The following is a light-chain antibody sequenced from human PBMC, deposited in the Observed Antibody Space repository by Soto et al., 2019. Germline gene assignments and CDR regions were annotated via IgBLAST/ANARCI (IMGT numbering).Light chain of an antibody. J-gene: IGKJ5*01. Sequence: DVVMTQTPLSLSVTPGXAASISFRSSQSLLHNGGETYLFWYLQKPGQSPQLLIYEVSNRFSGVPDRFSGSGSGTDFTLEISRVEAEDVGIYYCMQSTQLPPTFGQGTRLEI. CDR1: QSLLHNGGETY. CDR2: EVS. CDR3: MQSTQLPPT. V-gene: IGKV2D-29*02.